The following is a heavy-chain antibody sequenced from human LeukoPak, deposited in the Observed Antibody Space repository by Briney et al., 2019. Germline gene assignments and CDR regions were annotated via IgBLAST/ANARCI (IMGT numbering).Heavy chain of an antibody. CDR2: ISYDGSYK. D-gene: IGHD3-22*01. Sequence: GGSLRLSCAASGFTFSSYGMHWVRQAPGKGLEWVAVISYDGSYKYYADSVKGRFTISRDNSKNTLYLQMNSLRAEDTAVYYCAKDPGYYDSSGYPSWFDPWGQGTLVTVSS. CDR1: GFTFSSYG. J-gene: IGHJ5*02. CDR3: AKDPGYYDSSGYPSWFDP. V-gene: IGHV3-30*18.